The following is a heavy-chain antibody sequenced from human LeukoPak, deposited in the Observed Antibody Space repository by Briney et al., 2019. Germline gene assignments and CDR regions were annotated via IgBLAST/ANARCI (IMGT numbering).Heavy chain of an antibody. V-gene: IGHV3-21*01. D-gene: IGHD2-21*02. CDR2: ISSSSSYI. CDR1: GFTFSSYS. Sequence: KPGGSLRLSCAASGFTFSSYSMNWVRQAPGKGLEWVSSISSSSSYIYYADSVKGRFTISRDNAKNSLYLQMNSLRAEDTAVYYCARSAIVVVTANLDYWGQGTLVTVSS. CDR3: ARSAIVVVTANLDY. J-gene: IGHJ4*02.